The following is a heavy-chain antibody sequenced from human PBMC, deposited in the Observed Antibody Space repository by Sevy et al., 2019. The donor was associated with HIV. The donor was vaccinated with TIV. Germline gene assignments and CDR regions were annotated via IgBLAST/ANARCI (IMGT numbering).Heavy chain of an antibody. D-gene: IGHD3-22*01. CDR1: GGSFSSYA. Sequence: ASVKVSCKASGGSFSSYAINWVRQAPGQGLEWMGGIIPVFGASDYAQQFQGRVSIIADESTSTAYMELRTLRSEDTAVYYCARGQYYDTSGNYHGGMDVWGQGTTVTVSS. CDR2: IIPVFGAS. J-gene: IGHJ6*02. CDR3: ARGQYYDTSGNYHGGMDV. V-gene: IGHV1-69*13.